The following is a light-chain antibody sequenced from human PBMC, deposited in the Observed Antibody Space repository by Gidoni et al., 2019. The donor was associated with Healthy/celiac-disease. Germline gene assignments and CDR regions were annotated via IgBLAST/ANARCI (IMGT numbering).Light chain of an antibody. J-gene: IGKJ5*01. CDR2: GAS. V-gene: IGKV3-20*01. CDR3: QQDGIPLT. CDR1: QIVSSSY. Sequence: VLTPPPAPLSLSPGERATISCRASQIVSSSYLAWYQQEPGHAPRLLIYGASCTATVIPDRFSGGGSGTDFSLTISMLEPEDVAVYCCQQDGIPLTFGQGTRLEIK.